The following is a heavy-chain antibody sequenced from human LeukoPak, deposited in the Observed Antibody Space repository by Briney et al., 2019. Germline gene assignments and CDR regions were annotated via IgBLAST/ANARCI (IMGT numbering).Heavy chain of an antibody. D-gene: IGHD6-13*01. Sequence: GGSLRLSCAASGFTFSSYWMSWVRQAPGKGLEWVANIKQDGSEKYYVDSVKGRFTISRDNAKNSLYLQMNSLRAEDTAVYYCARDPWPIAAAANDAFDIWGQGTMVTVSS. V-gene: IGHV3-7*01. J-gene: IGHJ3*02. CDR3: ARDPWPIAAAANDAFDI. CDR1: GFTFSSYW. CDR2: IKQDGSEK.